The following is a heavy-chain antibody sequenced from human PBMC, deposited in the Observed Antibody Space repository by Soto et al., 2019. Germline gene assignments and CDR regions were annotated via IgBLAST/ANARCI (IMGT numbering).Heavy chain of an antibody. J-gene: IGHJ4*02. Sequence: SVKVSCKASGGTFSSYAIGWVRQAPGQGLEWMGGIIPIFGTANYAQKFQGRVTITADESTSTAYMELSSLRSEDTAVYYCARVVRGVITSTYYFDYWGQGTLVTVSS. V-gene: IGHV1-69*13. CDR1: GGTFSSYA. CDR3: ARVVRGVITSTYYFDY. D-gene: IGHD3-10*01. CDR2: IIPIFGTA.